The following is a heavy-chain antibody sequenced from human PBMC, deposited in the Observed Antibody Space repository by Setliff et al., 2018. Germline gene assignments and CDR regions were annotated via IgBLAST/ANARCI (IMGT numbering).Heavy chain of an antibody. CDR2: ISYSGNS. V-gene: IGHV4-59*12. CDR3: ARVRNTQNGFFDY. D-gene: IGHD1-1*01. Sequence: SETLSLTCIVPGGSIGTWYWSWVRQPPGRPLEWIGYISYSGNSNYNPSLKSRVTISLDTSKSQLSLTLTSVTAADTAVYYCARVRNTQNGFFDYWSQGTLVTVSS. J-gene: IGHJ4*02. CDR1: GGSIGTWY.